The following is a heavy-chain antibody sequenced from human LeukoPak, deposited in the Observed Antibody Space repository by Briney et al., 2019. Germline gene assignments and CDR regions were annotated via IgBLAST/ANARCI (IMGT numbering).Heavy chain of an antibody. Sequence: SVKVSRKASGGTFSSYAISWVRQAPGQGLEWMGGIIPIFGTANYAQKFQGRVTITADESTSTAYMELSSLRSEDTAVYYCARELRNYYDSSGYYYEYVDYWGQGTLVTVSS. CDR2: IIPIFGTA. V-gene: IGHV1-69*01. D-gene: IGHD3-22*01. CDR3: ARELRNYYDSSGYYYEYVDY. J-gene: IGHJ4*02. CDR1: GGTFSSYA.